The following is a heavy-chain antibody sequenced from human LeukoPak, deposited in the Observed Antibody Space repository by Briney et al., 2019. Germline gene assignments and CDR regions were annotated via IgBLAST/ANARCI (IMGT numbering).Heavy chain of an antibody. CDR3: ARSSFFGVVPFDY. CDR1: GFPFSTYT. J-gene: IGHJ4*02. Sequence: GRSLRLSCVASGFPFSTYTMNWVRQAPGKGLEWVTLISYDGFTKYSADSVKGRFTISRDDSKNTVYLQMSSLRPNDTAVYYCARSSFFGVVPFDYWGQGTLVTVSS. CDR2: ISYDGFTK. V-gene: IGHV3-30*04. D-gene: IGHD3-3*01.